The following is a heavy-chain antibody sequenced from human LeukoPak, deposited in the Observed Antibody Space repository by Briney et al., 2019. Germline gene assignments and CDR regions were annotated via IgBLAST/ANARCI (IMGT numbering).Heavy chain of an antibody. J-gene: IGHJ4*02. CDR1: GYSISSGYY. CDR3: ARTGTTQGY. CDR2: IYHSGST. D-gene: IGHD1-1*01. Sequence: SETLSLTCTVSGYSISSGYYWGWIRQPPGKGLEWIGSIYHSGSTYYNPSLKRRVTISVDTSKNQFSLKLSSVTAADTAVYYCARTGTTQGYWGQGTLVTVSS. V-gene: IGHV4-38-2*02.